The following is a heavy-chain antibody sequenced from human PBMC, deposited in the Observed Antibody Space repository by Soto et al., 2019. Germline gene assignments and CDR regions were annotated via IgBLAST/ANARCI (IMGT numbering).Heavy chain of an antibody. CDR2: IIPIFGTA. D-gene: IGHD2-2*01. J-gene: IGHJ5*02. Sequence: SVKVSFRASGGTFSSYAISWGRQAPGQGLEWMGGIIPIFGTANYAQKFQGRVTITADKSTSTAYMELSSLRSEDTAVYYCARVVPADIEGANWFDPWGQGTLVTVSS. CDR1: GGTFSSYA. CDR3: ARVVPADIEGANWFDP. V-gene: IGHV1-69*06.